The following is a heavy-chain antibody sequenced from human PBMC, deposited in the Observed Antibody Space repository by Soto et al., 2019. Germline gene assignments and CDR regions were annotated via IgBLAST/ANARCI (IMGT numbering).Heavy chain of an antibody. CDR2: IHHIGYT. J-gene: IGHJ4*02. CDR1: GASVTNDNW. D-gene: IGHD2-8*01. Sequence: KTSETLSLTCDVSGASVTNDNWWSWVRQAPGEGLGWIGEIHHIGYTNYNPSLRSRVSMSVDRSKNQFFLSLSSVTAADTAVYYCTKNLAYALDYWGQGTLVTVSS. V-gene: IGHV4-4*02. CDR3: TKNLAYALDY.